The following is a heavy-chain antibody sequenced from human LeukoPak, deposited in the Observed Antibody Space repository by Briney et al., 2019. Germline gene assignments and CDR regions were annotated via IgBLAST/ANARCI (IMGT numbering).Heavy chain of an antibody. CDR3: ARVLTPGYSYGYDY. Sequence: PSETLSLTCAVYDGSFSGYYWSWIRQPPGKGLEWIGEINHSGSTNYNPSLKSRVTISVDTSKNQFSLKLSSVTATDTAVYYCARVLTPGYSYGYDYWGQGTLVTVSS. CDR1: DGSFSGYY. CDR2: INHSGST. D-gene: IGHD5-18*01. J-gene: IGHJ4*02. V-gene: IGHV4-34*01.